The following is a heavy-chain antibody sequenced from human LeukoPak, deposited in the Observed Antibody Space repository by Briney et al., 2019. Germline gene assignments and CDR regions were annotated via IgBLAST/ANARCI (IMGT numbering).Heavy chain of an antibody. CDR2: ISNSGRNT. V-gene: IGHV3-23*01. J-gene: IGHJ4*02. CDR3: SNWVEGARPSLDY. CDR1: GFTFRSYA. Sequence: GGSLRLSCAASGFTFRSYAMAWVRQAPGTGLGWVSAISNSGRNTYYADSVKGRFTISRDNSKNTLYLEMNSLRAEDTAVYYCSNWVEGARPSLDYWGQGALVTVSS. D-gene: IGHD6-6*01.